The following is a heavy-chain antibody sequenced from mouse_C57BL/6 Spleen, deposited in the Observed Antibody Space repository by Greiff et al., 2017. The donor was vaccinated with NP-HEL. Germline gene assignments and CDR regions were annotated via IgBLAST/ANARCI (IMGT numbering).Heavy chain of an antibody. CDR1: GFSLTSYA. Sequence: VKLMESGPGLVAPSQSLSITCTVSGFSLTSYAISWVRQPPGKGLEWLGVIWTGGGTNYNSALKSRLSISKDNSKSQVFLKMNSLQTDDTARYYCARSITTVVAIYWCFDVWGTGTPVTVSS. D-gene: IGHD1-1*01. J-gene: IGHJ1*03. V-gene: IGHV2-9-1*01. CDR3: ARSITTVVAIYWCFDV. CDR2: IWTGGGT.